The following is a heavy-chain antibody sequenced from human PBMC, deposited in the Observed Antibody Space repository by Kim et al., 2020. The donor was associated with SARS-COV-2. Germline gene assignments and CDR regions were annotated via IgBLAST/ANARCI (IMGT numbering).Heavy chain of an antibody. CDR1: SGSISSGGYY. J-gene: IGHJ6*02. CDR2: IYDSGST. D-gene: IGHD5-18*01. V-gene: IGHV4-31*03. CDR3: GRATPRYRYGLMDV. Sequence: SENLSLTCTVSSGSISSGGYYWSWIRQHPVKGLEWSGHIYDSGSTYYNPSLTSRVTISEKTSKNQFSLKVRSVTAADTALYYCGRATPRYRYGLMDVWG.